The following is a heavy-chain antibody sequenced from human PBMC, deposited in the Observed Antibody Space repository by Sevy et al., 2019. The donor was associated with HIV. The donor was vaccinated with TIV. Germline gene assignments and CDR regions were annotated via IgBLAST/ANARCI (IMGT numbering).Heavy chain of an antibody. Sequence: GGSLRLSCAASGFTFSSYGMHWVRQAPGKGLEWVAVISYDGSNKYYADSVRGRFTISRDNSKNSLYLQMNSLRAEDTAVYYCARVSQDITIFGVVIHYYYGMDVWGQGTTVTVSS. CDR2: ISYDGSNK. D-gene: IGHD3-3*01. CDR3: ARVSQDITIFGVVIHYYYGMDV. J-gene: IGHJ6*02. V-gene: IGHV3-30*04. CDR1: GFTFSSYG.